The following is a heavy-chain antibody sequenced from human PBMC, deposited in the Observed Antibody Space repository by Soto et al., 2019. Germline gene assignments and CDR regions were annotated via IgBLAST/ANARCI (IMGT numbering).Heavy chain of an antibody. J-gene: IGHJ6*02. V-gene: IGHV3-23*01. CDR1: GFTFSSYA. CDR3: AKGGGSSSWYFDYYYGMDV. Sequence: EVQLLESGGGLVQPGGSLRLSCAASGFTFSSYAMSWVRQAPGKGLEWVSAISGSGGSTYYADSVKGRFTISRDNSNNTLYLQMNSLRAEDTAVYYCAKGGGSSSWYFDYYYGMDVWGQGTTVTVSS. D-gene: IGHD6-13*01. CDR2: ISGSGGST.